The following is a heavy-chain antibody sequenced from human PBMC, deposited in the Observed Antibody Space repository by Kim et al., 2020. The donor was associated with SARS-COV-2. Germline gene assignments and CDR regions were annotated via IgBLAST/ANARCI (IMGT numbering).Heavy chain of an antibody. Sequence: SVKVSCKASGGTFNNFIISWVRQAPGQGLEWMGGIIPMSGTARYAQRFQGTVTITADESTSTAYMEVSSLRSEDTAVYYCARDLSEWLILGVTEPQYYALDDWGQGTTVTVSS. V-gene: IGHV1-69*13. D-gene: IGHD3-3*01. J-gene: IGHJ6*02. CDR1: GGTFNNFI. CDR3: ARDLSEWLILGVTEPQYYALDD. CDR2: IIPMSGTA.